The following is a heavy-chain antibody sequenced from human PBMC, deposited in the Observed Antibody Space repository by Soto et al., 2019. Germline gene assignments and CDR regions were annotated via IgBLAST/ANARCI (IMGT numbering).Heavy chain of an antibody. J-gene: IGHJ5*02. CDR3: ARGIATGQLDP. Sequence: QVQLVQSGAEVKKPGASVKISCKASGYTFTRYTMNWVRQAPGQRLEWMGWINSDNGNTKSSQKFQDRVIITRDTSASPAYMDLSSPRSEDTAVYYCARGIATGQLDPWGQGTLVTVSS. CDR2: INSDNGNT. D-gene: IGHD2-15*01. V-gene: IGHV1-3*01. CDR1: GYTFTRYT.